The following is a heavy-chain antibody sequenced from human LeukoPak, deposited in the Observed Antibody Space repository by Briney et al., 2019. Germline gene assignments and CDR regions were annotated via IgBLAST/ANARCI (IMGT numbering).Heavy chain of an antibody. J-gene: IGHJ5*02. V-gene: IGHV3-23*01. Sequence: GGSLRLSCAASGFTFSTFAMSWVRQAPGKGLEGVSAISGRGGGTYYADSVKGRLTISRDNSKNTLYLQMSSLRAEDTAVYYCAKAFSAYENWPPNWFDPWGQGTLVTVSS. CDR3: AKAFSAYENWPPNWFDP. D-gene: IGHD5-12*01. CDR1: GFTFSTFA. CDR2: ISGRGGGT.